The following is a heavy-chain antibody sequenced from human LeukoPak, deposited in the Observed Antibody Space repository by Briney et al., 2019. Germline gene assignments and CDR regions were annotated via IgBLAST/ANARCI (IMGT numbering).Heavy chain of an antibody. J-gene: IGHJ4*02. CDR3: ARQYSSGWYSSNYYFDY. V-gene: IGHV4-39*01. D-gene: IGHD6-19*01. CDR1: GVSISSSNSY. Sequence: SETLSLTCTVSGVSISSSNSYWGWIRQPPGKGLEWIGSIYYSGNTYYNASLKSQVSISIDTSKNQFSLKLSSVTAADTAVYYCARQYSSGWYSSNYYFDYWGQGTLVTVSS. CDR2: IYYSGNT.